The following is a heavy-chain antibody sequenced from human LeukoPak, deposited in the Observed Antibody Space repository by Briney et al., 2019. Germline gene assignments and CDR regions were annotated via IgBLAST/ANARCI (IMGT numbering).Heavy chain of an antibody. CDR2: ISYDGSNK. CDR1: GFIFSNYA. J-gene: IGHJ3*02. D-gene: IGHD6-19*01. Sequence: SGGSLRLSCAASGFIFSNYAIHWVRQAPGKGLEWVAVISYDGSNKYYAESVKGRFTISRDNSKNTLYLQVNSLRAEDTAVYYCARDRGRQAVAGSYDAFDIWGQGTMVTVSS. V-gene: IGHV3-30*04. CDR3: ARDRGRQAVAGSYDAFDI.